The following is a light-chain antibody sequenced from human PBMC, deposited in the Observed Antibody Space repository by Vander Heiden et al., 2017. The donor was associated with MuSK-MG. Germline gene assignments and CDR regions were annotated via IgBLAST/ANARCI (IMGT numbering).Light chain of an antibody. Sequence: DIVMTQSPDSLAVSLGERANINCKSSQSVLYSSNNKNYLAWYQWKPLQPPKLLIYWASTRVSGVPDRFSGSGSGTDFTLTISSLQAEDVAVYYCQQYDSTPSTFGQGTKLEIK. J-gene: IGKJ2*01. CDR3: QQYDSTPST. CDR1: QSVLYSSNNKNY. CDR2: WAS. V-gene: IGKV4-1*01.